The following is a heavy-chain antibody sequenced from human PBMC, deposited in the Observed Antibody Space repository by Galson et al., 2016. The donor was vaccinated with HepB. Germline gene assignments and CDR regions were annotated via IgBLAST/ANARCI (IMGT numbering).Heavy chain of an antibody. D-gene: IGHD1-26*01. J-gene: IGHJ4*02. Sequence: SLRLSCAVSGFTLVGNGFSWVRQAPGKGLEWVSDIVRGGNTFYADSVKGRFTISKDISKNTLYLQMNSLRVEDTAIYYCSGHGGGSAWGLGTLVTVSS. V-gene: IGHV3-23*01. CDR1: GFTLVGNG. CDR2: IVRGGNT. CDR3: SGHGGGSA.